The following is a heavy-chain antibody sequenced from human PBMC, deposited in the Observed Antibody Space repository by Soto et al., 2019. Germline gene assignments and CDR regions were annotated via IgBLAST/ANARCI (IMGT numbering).Heavy chain of an antibody. Sequence: GGSLRLSCAASGFTFSSHYMSWVRQAPGKGLEWVSRIYSGGNTLYADSVKDRFTISRDDSNNMLFLQMNNLSAEDTAVYYCARVVAQIDYWGRGTLVTVSS. J-gene: IGHJ4*02. CDR3: ARVVAQIDY. CDR2: IYSGGNT. CDR1: GFTFSSHY. D-gene: IGHD5-12*01. V-gene: IGHV3-66*01.